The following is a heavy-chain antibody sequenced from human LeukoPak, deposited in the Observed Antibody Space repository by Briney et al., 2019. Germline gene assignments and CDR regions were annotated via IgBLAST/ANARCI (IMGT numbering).Heavy chain of an antibody. D-gene: IGHD1-26*01. V-gene: IGHV3-7*01. Sequence: GESLRLSCAADGFTFRKHWMSWVRQAMGKGLECVAKIKEDGSEKHYVDSVKGRFTISRDNTKNSLYLQMNSLRAEDTAVYYCARDPYSGSYGNYYYYFMDVWGKGTTVTISS. J-gene: IGHJ6*03. CDR1: GFTFRKHW. CDR2: IKEDGSEK. CDR3: ARDPYSGSYGNYYYYFMDV.